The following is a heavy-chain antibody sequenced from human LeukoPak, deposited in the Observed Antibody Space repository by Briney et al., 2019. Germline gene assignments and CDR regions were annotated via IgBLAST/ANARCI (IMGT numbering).Heavy chain of an antibody. CDR3: ARRWGNIVGVTYEY. V-gene: IGHV4-39*01. Sequence: SETLSLTCTISGSSITSVSHYWGWIRQPPGKGLEWIGDIYYTGSTYYSPSLRSRVTMPVHTSENQFSLRRNSVTAVDTAVYYCARRWGNIVGVTYEYWGQGTLVTVSS. CDR2: IYYTGST. CDR1: GSSITSVSHY. J-gene: IGHJ4*02. D-gene: IGHD3-16*01.